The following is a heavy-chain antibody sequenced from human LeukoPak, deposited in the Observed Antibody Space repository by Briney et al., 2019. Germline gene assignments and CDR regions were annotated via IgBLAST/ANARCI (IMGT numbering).Heavy chain of an antibody. CDR1: GINFSSYW. D-gene: IGHD3-10*01. CDR2: IKQDGTEK. Sequence: PGGSLRLSCAASGINFSSYWMSWVRQAPGKGLEWVANIKQDGTEKYYVDSVKGRFTISRDNAKNSLYLQMNSLRAEDTAVYYCARGYYGSGSYYVSAFDIWGQGTMVTVSS. J-gene: IGHJ3*02. CDR3: ARGYYGSGSYYVSAFDI. V-gene: IGHV3-7*03.